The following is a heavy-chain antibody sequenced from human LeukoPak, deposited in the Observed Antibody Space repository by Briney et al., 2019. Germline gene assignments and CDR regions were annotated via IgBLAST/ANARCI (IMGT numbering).Heavy chain of an antibody. V-gene: IGHV3-23*01. Sequence: PGGSLRLSCAASGFTFSSYAMSWVRQAPGKGLEWVSAISANGGSTYYVGSVKGRFTISRDNSKSTLYLQMNSLRAEDTAVYYCAKVRTGHYFDYWGQGTLVTVSS. CDR2: ISANGGST. J-gene: IGHJ4*02. CDR1: GFTFSSYA. D-gene: IGHD1-1*01. CDR3: AKVRTGHYFDY.